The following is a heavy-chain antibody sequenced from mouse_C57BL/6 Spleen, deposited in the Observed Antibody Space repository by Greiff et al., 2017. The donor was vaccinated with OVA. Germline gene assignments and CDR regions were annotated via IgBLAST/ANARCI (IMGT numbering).Heavy chain of an antibody. Sequence: QVQLQQSGAELVKPGASVKLSCKASGYTFTEYTIHWVKQRSGQGLEWIGWFYPGSGSIKYNEKFKDKATLTADKSSRTVYMELSRLTSEDSAVYFCARHGEAGVYGNYFSYFDYWGQGTTLTVSS. CDR3: ARHGEAGVYGNYFSYFDY. D-gene: IGHD2-1*01. CDR2: FYPGSGSI. V-gene: IGHV1-62-2*01. J-gene: IGHJ2*01. CDR1: GYTFTEYT.